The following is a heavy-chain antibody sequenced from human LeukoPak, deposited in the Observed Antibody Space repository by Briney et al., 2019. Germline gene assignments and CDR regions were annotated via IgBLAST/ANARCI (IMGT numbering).Heavy chain of an antibody. CDR3: ARWGGYGSGSPMDY. V-gene: IGHV3-21*01. Sequence: GGSLRLSCAASGFTFSSYSMIWVRQAPGQGLEWVSSISSSSSYIYYADSVKGRFTISRDNAKNSLYLQMNSLRAEDTAVYYCARWGGYGSGSPMDYWGQGTLVTVSS. CDR2: ISSSSSYI. J-gene: IGHJ4*02. D-gene: IGHD3-10*01. CDR1: GFTFSSYS.